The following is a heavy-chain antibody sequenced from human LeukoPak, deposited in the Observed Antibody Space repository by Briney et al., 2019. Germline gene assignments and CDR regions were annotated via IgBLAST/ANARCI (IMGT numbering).Heavy chain of an antibody. V-gene: IGHV1-69*13. CDR2: IIPIFGTA. Sequence: ASVKVSCKASGGTFSSYAINWVRQAPGQGLEWMGGIIPIFGTANYAQKFQGRVTITADESTSTAYMELSSLRSEDTAVYYCARGVVPAAILNWFDPWGQGTLVTVFS. CDR1: GGTFSSYA. D-gene: IGHD2-2*01. CDR3: ARGVVPAAILNWFDP. J-gene: IGHJ5*02.